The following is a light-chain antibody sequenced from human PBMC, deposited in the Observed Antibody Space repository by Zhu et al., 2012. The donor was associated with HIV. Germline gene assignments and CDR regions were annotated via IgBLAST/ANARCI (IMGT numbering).Light chain of an antibody. CDR2: RAS. V-gene: IGKV3-15*01. CDR1: QSVGTN. CDR3: QQYNNWPPT. J-gene: IGKJ1*01. Sequence: ETAMTQSPATLSVSPGERGTLSCRASQSVGTNLAWYQQRPGQVPRLLISRASTRATAIPARFSGSGSGTEFTLTISSLQSEDFAVYYCQQYNNWPPTFGQGTKVEIK.